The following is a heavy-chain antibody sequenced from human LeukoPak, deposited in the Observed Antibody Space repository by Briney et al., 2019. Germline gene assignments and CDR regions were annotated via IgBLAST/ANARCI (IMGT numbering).Heavy chain of an antibody. V-gene: IGHV3-73*01. CDR1: GFTFSGSA. CDR3: TSFTYYYDSSGFSPDY. J-gene: IGHJ4*02. Sequence: GGYLRLSCAASGFTFSGSAMHWVRQASGKGLEWVGRIRSKANSYATAYAASVKGRFTISRDDSKNTAYLQMNSLKTEDTAVYYCTSFTYYYDSSGFSPDYWGQGTLVTVSS. CDR2: IRSKANSYAT. D-gene: IGHD3-22*01.